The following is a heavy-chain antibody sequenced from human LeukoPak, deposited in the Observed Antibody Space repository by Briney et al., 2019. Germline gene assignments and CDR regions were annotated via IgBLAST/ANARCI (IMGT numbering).Heavy chain of an antibody. CDR3: AKVKAESGYSYGQFDY. CDR2: ISGSGGST. CDR1: GFTFSSYA. Sequence: GGSLRLSCAASGFTFSSYAMSWVRQAPGKGLEWVSAISGSGGSTYYADSVKGRFTISRDNSKNTQYLQMNSLRAEDTAVYYCAKVKAESGYSYGQFDYWGQGTLVTVSS. D-gene: IGHD5-18*01. J-gene: IGHJ4*02. V-gene: IGHV3-23*01.